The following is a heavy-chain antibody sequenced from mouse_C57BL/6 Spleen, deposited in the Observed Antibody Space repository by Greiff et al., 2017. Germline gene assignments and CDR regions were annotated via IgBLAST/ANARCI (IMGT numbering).Heavy chain of an antibody. CDR2: IWSGGST. CDR3: ARGYITSYYAMDY. V-gene: IGHV2-2*01. Sequence: QVQLQQSGPGLVQPSQSLSITCTVSGFSLTSYGVHWVRQSPGKGLEWLGVIWSGGSTDYNAAFISRLSISKDNSKSQVFFKMNSLQADDTAIYYCARGYITSYYAMDYWGQGTSVTVSS. D-gene: IGHD1-1*01. J-gene: IGHJ4*01. CDR1: GFSLTSYG.